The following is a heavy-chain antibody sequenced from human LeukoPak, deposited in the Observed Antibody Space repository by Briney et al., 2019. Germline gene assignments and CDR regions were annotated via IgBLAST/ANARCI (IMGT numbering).Heavy chain of an antibody. CDR3: ARDLSGVTGYTYGRGIDY. Sequence: GGSLRLSCAASGFTFSSYGMHWVRQAPGKGLEWVAIISYNGSNKYYADSVKGRFTISRDNAKTSLYLQMNSLRAEDTAVYYCARDLSGVTGYTYGRGIDYWGQGTLVTVSS. D-gene: IGHD5-18*01. V-gene: IGHV3-30*03. J-gene: IGHJ4*02. CDR2: ISYNGSNK. CDR1: GFTFSSYG.